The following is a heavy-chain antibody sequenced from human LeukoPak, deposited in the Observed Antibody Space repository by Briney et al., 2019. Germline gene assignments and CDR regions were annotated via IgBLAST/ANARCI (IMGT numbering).Heavy chain of an antibody. Sequence: SETLSLTCTVSGYSISSGYYWGWIRQPPGKGLEWIGSIYHSGSTYYNPSLKSRVTISVDTSKNQFSLKLSSVTAADTAVYYCARGAGHYYGSGSYSAHHYFNYWGQGTLVTVSS. V-gene: IGHV4-38-2*02. CDR1: GYSISSGYY. CDR3: ARGAGHYYGSGSYSAHHYFNY. J-gene: IGHJ4*02. D-gene: IGHD3-10*01. CDR2: IYHSGST.